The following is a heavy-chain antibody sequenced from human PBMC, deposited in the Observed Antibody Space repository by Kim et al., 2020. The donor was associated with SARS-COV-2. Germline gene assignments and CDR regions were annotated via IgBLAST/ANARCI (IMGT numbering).Heavy chain of an antibody. V-gene: IGHV3-33*01. J-gene: IGHJ4*01. CDR1: GFIFSDFD. CDR3: ARANCTRNICYEFDH. D-gene: IGHD5-12*01. CDR2: IWHDGSKK. Sequence: GGSLRLSCAVSGFIFSDFDMHWVRQAPGKGLEWVADIWHDGSKKYYGDSVKGRFTISRDNSKNTLYLQMDSLRVEDTAVYYCARANCTRNICYEFDHWG.